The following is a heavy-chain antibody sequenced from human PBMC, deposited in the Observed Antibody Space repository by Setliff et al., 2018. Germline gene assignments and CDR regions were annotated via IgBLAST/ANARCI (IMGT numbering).Heavy chain of an antibody. J-gene: IGHJ5*02. Sequence: SETLSLTCDVSGYSISSGYCWGWIRQPPGKGLEWIGSICHSGSTHYNPSLKSRVTISVDTSKNEFSLKVSSVTAADTAVYYCARYNSSAACFDLWGPGTLVTVSS. CDR1: GYSISSGYC. V-gene: IGHV4-38-2*01. CDR2: ICHSGST. CDR3: ARYNSSAACFDL. D-gene: IGHD1-20*01.